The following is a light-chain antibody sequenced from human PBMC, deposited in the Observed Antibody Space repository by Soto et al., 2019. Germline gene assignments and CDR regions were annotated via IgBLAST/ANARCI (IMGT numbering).Light chain of an antibody. CDR2: WAS. J-gene: IGKJ1*01. V-gene: IGKV4-1*01. CDR3: HQYYTTPWT. CDR1: QSVLYSSNNKNY. Sequence: DSVMTQSPDSLAVSLGERATINCKSSQSVLYSSNNKNYLAWYQQKAGQPPNLIIYWASTRKSGVPYRFSGSGSGTDFTLTISSLQAEDVAVYYCHQYYTTPWTFGQGTRVELK.